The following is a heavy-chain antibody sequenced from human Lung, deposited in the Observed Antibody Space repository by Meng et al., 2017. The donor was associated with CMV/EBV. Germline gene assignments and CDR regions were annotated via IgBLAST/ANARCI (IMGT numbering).Heavy chain of an antibody. CDR2: ISSSSSYI. CDR1: GFTFSSDG. D-gene: IGHD3-9*01. V-gene: IGHV3-21*01. J-gene: IGHJ4*02. Sequence: LSCAACGFTFSSDGMNWIRQAPGKGLEWVSSISSSSSYIYYADSVKGRFTISRDNAKNSLYLQMNSLRAEDTAVYYCARVTGPANYWGQGTLVTVSS. CDR3: ARVTGPANY.